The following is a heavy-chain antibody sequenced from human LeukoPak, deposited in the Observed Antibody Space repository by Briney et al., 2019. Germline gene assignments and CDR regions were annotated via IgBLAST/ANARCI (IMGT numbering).Heavy chain of an antibody. D-gene: IGHD5-24*01. CDR2: ISSSSSYI. V-gene: IGHV3-21*01. Sequence: PGGSLRLSCAASGFTFSSYSMNWVHQAPGKGLEWVSSISSSSSYIYYADSVKGRFTISRDNAKNSLYLQMNSLRAEDTAVYYCARDGRDGFEYYFDYWGQGTLVTVSS. J-gene: IGHJ4*02. CDR3: ARDGRDGFEYYFDY. CDR1: GFTFSSYS.